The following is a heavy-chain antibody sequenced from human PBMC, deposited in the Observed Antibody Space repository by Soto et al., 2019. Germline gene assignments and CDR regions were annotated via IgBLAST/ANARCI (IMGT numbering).Heavy chain of an antibody. Sequence: GGSLRLSCAASGFTFSSYAMHWVRQAPGKGLEWVAVISYDGSNKYYADSVKGRFTISRDNSKNTLYLQMNSLRAEDTAVYYCARDLGYCTNGVCYWNYYYGMDVWGQGTTVTVSS. CDR3: ARDLGYCTNGVCYWNYYYGMDV. CDR2: ISYDGSNK. V-gene: IGHV3-30-3*01. CDR1: GFTFSSYA. J-gene: IGHJ6*02. D-gene: IGHD2-8*01.